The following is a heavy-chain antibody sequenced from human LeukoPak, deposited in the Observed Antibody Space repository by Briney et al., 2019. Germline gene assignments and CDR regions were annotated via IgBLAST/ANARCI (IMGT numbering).Heavy chain of an antibody. Sequence: SETLSLTCTVSGVSISSYYWSWIRQPAGKGLEWIGRIHTSGSTNYNPSLKSRVTMSVDTSKNQFSLNLSSVTAADTAVYYCAREYYGSGRNWFDPWGQGTLVTVSS. D-gene: IGHD3-10*01. V-gene: IGHV4-4*07. J-gene: IGHJ5*02. CDR3: AREYYGSGRNWFDP. CDR2: IHTSGST. CDR1: GVSISSYY.